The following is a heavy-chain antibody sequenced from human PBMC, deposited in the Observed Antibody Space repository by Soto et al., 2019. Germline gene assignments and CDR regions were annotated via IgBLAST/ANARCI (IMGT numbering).Heavy chain of an antibody. D-gene: IGHD6-19*01. CDR2: ITNDGSNK. CDR1: GFTFSYYG. Sequence: QVQLVESGGGVVQPGRSLRLSCAASGFTFSYYGMHWVRQAPGKGLEWVAVITNDGSNKYHAESVKGRFTISRDNSKNRLYLQMNSLRAEDTAMYYCATSHLYITGHMQAYFDYWGQGTLVTVSS. V-gene: IGHV3-30*03. CDR3: ATSHLYITGHMQAYFDY. J-gene: IGHJ4*02.